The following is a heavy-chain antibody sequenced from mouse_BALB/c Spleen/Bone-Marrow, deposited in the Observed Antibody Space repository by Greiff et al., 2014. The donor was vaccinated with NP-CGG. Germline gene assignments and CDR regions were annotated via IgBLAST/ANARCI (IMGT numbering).Heavy chain of an antibody. Sequence: QVQLQQSGAELASPGASVKMSCKASGYTFTDYTIQWVKQRPGQGLEWIGYVNPSSGYANYHQKFKDKATLTADKSSSTAFMQMSSLKSEDSAVYYCARPKGFALDYWGQGTALTVSS. CDR3: ARPKGFALDY. CDR1: GYTFTDYT. J-gene: IGHJ2*01. CDR2: VNPSSGYA. V-gene: IGHV1-4*01.